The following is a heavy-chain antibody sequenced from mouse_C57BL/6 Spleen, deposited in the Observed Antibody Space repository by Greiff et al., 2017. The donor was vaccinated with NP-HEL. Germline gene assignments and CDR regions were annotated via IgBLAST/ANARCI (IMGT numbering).Heavy chain of an antibody. D-gene: IGHD3-3*01. Sequence: EVQRVESGGGLVQPKGSLKLSCAASGFSFNTYAMNWVRQAPGKGLEWVARIRSKSNNYATYYADSVKDRFTISRDDSESMLYLQMNNLKTEDTAMYYCVRGDVGMEYWGQGTSVTVSS. V-gene: IGHV10-1*01. CDR3: VRGDVGMEY. CDR1: GFSFNTYA. J-gene: IGHJ4*01. CDR2: IRSKSNNYAT.